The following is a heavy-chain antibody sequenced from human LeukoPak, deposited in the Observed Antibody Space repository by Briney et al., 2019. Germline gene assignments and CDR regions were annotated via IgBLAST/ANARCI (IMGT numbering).Heavy chain of an antibody. CDR3: ARRYCSSTSCLADY. V-gene: IGHV5-51*01. CDR2: IYPGVSNT. D-gene: IGHD2-2*01. J-gene: IGHJ4*02. CDR1: GYSFTSYW. Sequence: GESLKISCKGSGYSFTSYWIGWVRQMPGKGLEWMGIIYPGVSNTRYSPSFQGQVTISADKSISTAYLQWSSLKASDTAMYYCARRYCSSTSCLADYWGQGTLVTVSS.